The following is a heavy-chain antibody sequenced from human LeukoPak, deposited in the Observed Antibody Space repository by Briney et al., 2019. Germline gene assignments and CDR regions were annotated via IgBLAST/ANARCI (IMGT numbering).Heavy chain of an antibody. CDR1: GGSISSSYW. V-gene: IGHV4-4*02. CDR2: IYHSGST. Sequence: PSGTLSLTCAVSGGSISSSYWWSWVRQPPGKGLEWIGEIYHSGSTNYNPSLKSRVTISVDRSKSQFSLKLSSVTAADTAVYYCARKGYTIGSFDYWGQGTLVTVSS. CDR3: ARKGYTIGSFDY. D-gene: IGHD5-18*01. J-gene: IGHJ4*02.